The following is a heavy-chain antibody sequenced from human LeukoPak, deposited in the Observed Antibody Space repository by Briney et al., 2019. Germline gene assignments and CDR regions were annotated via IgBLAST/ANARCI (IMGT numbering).Heavy chain of an antibody. D-gene: IGHD6-13*01. Sequence: GGSLRLSCAASGFTFSSYAMSWVRQAPGKGLEWVSAISGSGGSTYYADSVKGRFTISRDNSKNTLYLQMNSLRAEDTAVYYCAKDPYSSSWYRNNWFDPWGQGTLVIVST. CDR1: GFTFSSYA. CDR3: AKDPYSSSWYRNNWFDP. V-gene: IGHV3-23*01. CDR2: ISGSGGST. J-gene: IGHJ5*02.